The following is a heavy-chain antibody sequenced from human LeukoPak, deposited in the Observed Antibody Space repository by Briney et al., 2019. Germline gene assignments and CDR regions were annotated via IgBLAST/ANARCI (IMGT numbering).Heavy chain of an antibody. CDR1: GYTFTSYY. V-gene: IGHV1-46*01. CDR3: ARHPPPTYYYDSSGYYYFDY. CDR2: INPSGGST. D-gene: IGHD3-22*01. J-gene: IGHJ4*02. Sequence: ASVKVSCKASGYTFTSYYMHWVRQAPGQGLEWMGIINPSGGSTSYAQKLQGRVTMTTDTSTSTAYMELRSLRSDDTAVYYCARHPPPTYYYDSSGYYYFDYWGQGTLVTVSS.